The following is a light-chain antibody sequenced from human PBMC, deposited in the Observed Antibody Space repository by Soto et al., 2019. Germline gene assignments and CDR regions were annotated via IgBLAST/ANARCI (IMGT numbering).Light chain of an antibody. CDR2: AAS. J-gene: IGKJ1*01. CDR3: QQSYSPRWT. CDR1: QSISNY. V-gene: IGKV1-39*01. Sequence: DIQMTQSPSSLSASVGDRVTITCRASQSISNYLNWYQHKAGKAPKVLIYAASSLQRGVPSRFSGSGSGTDFSLIISSLQPEDFATYYCQQSYSPRWTFGQGTKVEI.